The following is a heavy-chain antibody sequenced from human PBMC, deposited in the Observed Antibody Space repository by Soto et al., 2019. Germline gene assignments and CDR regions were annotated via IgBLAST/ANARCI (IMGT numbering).Heavy chain of an antibody. Sequence: SETLSLACAVSGYSISSGYYWCFLRQPPGKGLECIGSIYHGGSTYYNPSLNSRVTLSIDMTNNHVSLILNSVTAADTAVYYCARVGPWVPYYYDSSPYTFENWFDPWGQGTLVTVSS. J-gene: IGHJ5*02. CDR2: IYHGGST. V-gene: IGHV4-38-2*01. CDR3: ARVGPWVPYYYDSSPYTFENWFDP. CDR1: GYSISSGYY. D-gene: IGHD3-22*01.